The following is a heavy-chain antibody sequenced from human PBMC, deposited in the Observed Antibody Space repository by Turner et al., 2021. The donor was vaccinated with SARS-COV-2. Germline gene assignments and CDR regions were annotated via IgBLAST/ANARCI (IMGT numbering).Heavy chain of an antibody. V-gene: IGHV3-53*04. CDR2: IYSGGST. D-gene: IGHD3-3*02. J-gene: IGHJ6*02. CDR1: GVTVSSNY. Sequence: EVQLVEYGGGLVQPGGSLRLSCAASGVTVSSNYMSWVRQAPGKGLECVSVIYSGGSTFYADSVKCRFTISRHNSKNTLYLQMNSLRAEDTAVYYCARDLLAYGMDVWGQGTTVTVSS. CDR3: ARDLLAYGMDV.